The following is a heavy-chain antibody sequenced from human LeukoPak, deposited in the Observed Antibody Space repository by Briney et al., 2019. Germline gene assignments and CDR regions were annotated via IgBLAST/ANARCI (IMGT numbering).Heavy chain of an antibody. CDR1: GGSISSYY. CDR3: AKFTMVRGVTRVNAFDI. J-gene: IGHJ3*02. D-gene: IGHD3-10*01. Sequence: PSETLSLTCTVSGGSISSYYWSWIRQPPGKGLEWIGYIYYSGSTNYNPSLKGRVTISVDTSKNQFSLKLSSVTAADTAVYYCAKFTMVRGVTRVNAFDIWGQGTMVTVSS. V-gene: IGHV4-59*01. CDR2: IYYSGST.